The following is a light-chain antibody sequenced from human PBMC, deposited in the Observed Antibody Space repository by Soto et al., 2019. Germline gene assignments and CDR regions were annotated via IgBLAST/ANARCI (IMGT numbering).Light chain of an antibody. V-gene: IGLV2-14*03. CDR3: SSYTTRLTYV. Sequence: QSVLTQPASVSGSPGQSITISCTGASSYVDAYDYVSWYQQHPGKAPKLMIYDVSSRPSGVSDRFSGSKSGNTASLTISGLQAEDEADYYCSSYTTRLTYVFGTGPKLTVL. J-gene: IGLJ1*01. CDR2: DVS. CDR1: SSYVDAYDY.